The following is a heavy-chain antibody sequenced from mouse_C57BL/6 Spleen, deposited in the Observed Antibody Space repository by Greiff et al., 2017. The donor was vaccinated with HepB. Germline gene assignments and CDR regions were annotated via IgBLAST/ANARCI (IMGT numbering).Heavy chain of an antibody. Sequence: DVKLQESGPGMVKPSQSLSLTCTVTGYSITSGYDWHWIRHFPGNKLEWMGYISYSGSTNYNPSLKSRISITHDTSKNHFFLKLNSVTTEDTATYYCARGENYYGSSYSLPYYFDYWGQGTTLTVSS. CDR3: ARGENYYGSSYSLPYYFDY. CDR1: GYSITSGYD. CDR2: ISYSGST. D-gene: IGHD1-1*01. J-gene: IGHJ2*01. V-gene: IGHV3-1*01.